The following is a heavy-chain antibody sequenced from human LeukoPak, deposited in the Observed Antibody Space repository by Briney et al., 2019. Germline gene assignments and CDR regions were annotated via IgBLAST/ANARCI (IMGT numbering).Heavy chain of an antibody. J-gene: IGHJ4*02. D-gene: IGHD3-22*01. CDR1: GFTFSSYG. CDR3: ARRAGAYYHPYDY. CDR2: MRYDGSNK. Sequence: GGSLRLSCAASGFTFSSYGMHWVRQAPGKGLEWVAFMRYDGSNKYYADSVKGRFTISRDNSKNTLSLQMNSLRAEATAVYYCARRAGAYYHPYDYWGQGTLVTVSS. V-gene: IGHV3-30*02.